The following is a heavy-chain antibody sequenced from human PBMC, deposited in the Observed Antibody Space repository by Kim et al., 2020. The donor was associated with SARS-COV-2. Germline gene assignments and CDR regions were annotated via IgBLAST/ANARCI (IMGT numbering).Heavy chain of an antibody. J-gene: IGHJ4*02. CDR1: GFTFSNAW. CDR2: IKSKTDGGTT. V-gene: IGHV3-15*01. Sequence: GGSLRLSCAASGFTFSNAWMSWVRQAPGKRLEWVGRIKSKTDGGTTDYAAPVKGRFTISRDDSKNTLYLQMNSLKTEDTALYYCTTIIVVSGFEEWGQGTLVTVSS. CDR3: TTIIVVSGFEE. D-gene: IGHD5-12*01.